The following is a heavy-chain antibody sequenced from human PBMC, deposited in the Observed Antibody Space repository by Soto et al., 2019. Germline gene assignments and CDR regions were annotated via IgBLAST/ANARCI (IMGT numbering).Heavy chain of an antibody. CDR2: IRSKAYGGTT. D-gene: IGHD3-10*01. V-gene: IGHV3-49*05. CDR1: GFTFGDYA. Sequence: KTGGSLRLSCTASGFTFGDYAMSWFRQAPGKGLEWVGFIRSKAYGGTTEYAASVKGRFTISRDDSKSIAYLQMNSLKTEDTAVYYCTRWYGSDGMDVWGQGTTVTVSS. CDR3: TRWYGSDGMDV. J-gene: IGHJ6*02.